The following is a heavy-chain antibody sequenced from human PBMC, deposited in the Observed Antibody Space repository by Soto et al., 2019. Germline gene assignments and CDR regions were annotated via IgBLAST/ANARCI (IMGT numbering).Heavy chain of an antibody. D-gene: IGHD3-10*01. CDR1: GFTFSSYS. CDR2: ISSSSSTI. Sequence: GGSLRLSCAASGFTFSSYSMNWVRQAPGKGLEWVSYISSSSSTIYYADSVKGRFTISRDNAKNSLYLQMNSLRAKDTAVYYCARMVRGVNTYFDYWGQGTLVTVSS. V-gene: IGHV3-48*01. CDR3: ARMVRGVNTYFDY. J-gene: IGHJ4*02.